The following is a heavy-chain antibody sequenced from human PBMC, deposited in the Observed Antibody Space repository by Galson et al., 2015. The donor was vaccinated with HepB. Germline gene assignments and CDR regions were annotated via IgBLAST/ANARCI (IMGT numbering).Heavy chain of an antibody. CDR1: GGTFSSYA. CDR2: IIPIFGTA. CDR3: AGRTHYDLAVVGTQAGDY. V-gene: IGHV1-69*13. J-gene: IGHJ4*02. Sequence: SVKVSCKASGGTFSSYAISWVRQAPGQGLEWMGGIIPIFGTANYAQKFQGRVTITADESTSTAYMELSSLRSEDTAVYYCAGRTHYDLAVVGTQAGDYWGQGTLVTVSS. D-gene: IGHD3-3*01.